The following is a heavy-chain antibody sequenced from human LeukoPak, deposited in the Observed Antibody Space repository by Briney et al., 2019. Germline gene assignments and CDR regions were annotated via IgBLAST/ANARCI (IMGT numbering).Heavy chain of an antibody. D-gene: IGHD4-17*01. CDR3: ARDRGSYGDYWFDP. V-gene: IGHV1-2*02. CDR1: GYTFTGYY. J-gene: IGHJ5*02. CDR2: ISPNSGGT. Sequence: ASVKVSCKASGYTFTGYYMHWVRQAPGQGLEWMGWISPNSGGTNYAQKFQGRVTMTRDTSISTAYMELSRLRSDDTAVYYCARDRGSYGDYWFDPWGQGTLVTVSS.